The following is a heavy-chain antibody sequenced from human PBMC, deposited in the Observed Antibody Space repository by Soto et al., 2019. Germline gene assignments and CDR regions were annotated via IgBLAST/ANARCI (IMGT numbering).Heavy chain of an antibody. CDR2: ISGSGATA. V-gene: IGHV3-23*01. CDR1: GFTFNTFA. D-gene: IGHD3-10*01. CDR3: AKGLGGGIFDY. Sequence: PGGSLRLSCAASGFTFNTFALSWVRQSPGKGLAWVSSISGSGATAYYTDSVKGRFTISSDNSKNTVHLQMNSLRAEDTGVYYCAKGLGGGIFDYWAQGTVVTVTS. J-gene: IGHJ4*02.